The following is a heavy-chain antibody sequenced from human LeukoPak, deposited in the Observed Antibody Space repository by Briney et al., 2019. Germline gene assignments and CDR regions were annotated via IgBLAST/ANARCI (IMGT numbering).Heavy chain of an antibody. CDR2: IYWNDDK. CDR3: AHRSVVTYFDY. CDR1: GFALSTSGVG. J-gene: IGHJ4*02. D-gene: IGHD4-23*01. Sequence: SGPTLVNPTQTLTLTCTFSGFALSTSGVGVGWIRQPPGKALEWLALIYWNDDKRYSPSLKSRLTITKDTSKNQVVLTMTNMDPVDAATYYCAHRSVVTYFDYWGQGTLVTVSS. V-gene: IGHV2-5*01.